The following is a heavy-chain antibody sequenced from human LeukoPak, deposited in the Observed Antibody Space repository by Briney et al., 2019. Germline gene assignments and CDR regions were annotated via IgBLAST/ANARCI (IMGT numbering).Heavy chain of an antibody. V-gene: IGHV5-51*01. CDR1: GYSFTSYW. CDR3: ARPNYYDRSGYYAY. J-gene: IGHJ4*02. Sequence: GESLKISCKGPGYSFTSYWIGWVRQMPGKGLEWMGIIYPGDSDTRYSPSFQGQVTISADKSICTAYLQWSSLKASDTAMYYCARPNYYDRSGYYAYWGQGTLVTVSS. CDR2: IYPGDSDT. D-gene: IGHD3-22*01.